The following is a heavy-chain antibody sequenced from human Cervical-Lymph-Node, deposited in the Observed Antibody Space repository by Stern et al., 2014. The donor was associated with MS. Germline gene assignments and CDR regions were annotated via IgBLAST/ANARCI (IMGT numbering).Heavy chain of an antibody. D-gene: IGHD3-16*01. V-gene: IGHV3-33*01. J-gene: IGHJ4*02. Sequence: VHLVEYGGGVVQPGRSLRLSCAASGFTFSSYGMHWVRQAPGKVLEWVAVIWYDGSNNYYADSVKGRFTISRDNSKNTLYLQMNSLRAEDTAVYYCARGTHDLGYWGQGTLVTVSS. CDR2: IWYDGSNN. CDR3: ARGTHDLGY. CDR1: GFTFSSYG.